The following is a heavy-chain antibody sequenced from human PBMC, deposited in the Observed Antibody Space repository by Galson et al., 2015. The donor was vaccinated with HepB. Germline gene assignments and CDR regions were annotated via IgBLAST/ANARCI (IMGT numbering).Heavy chain of an antibody. CDR1: GFTFTNAW. V-gene: IGHV3-15*07. D-gene: IGHD2-15*01. J-gene: IGHJ6*03. CDR2: IKSKSDGETT. CDR3: TAFPFVVEDSYHYIDV. Sequence: SLRLSCAASGFTFTNAWMNWVRQAPGKGLEWVGRIKSKSDGETTDYAASVKGRFTISRDDSENTLYMQMNSLKNEDSAVYFCTAFPFVVEDSYHYIDVRGKGTAVTVSS.